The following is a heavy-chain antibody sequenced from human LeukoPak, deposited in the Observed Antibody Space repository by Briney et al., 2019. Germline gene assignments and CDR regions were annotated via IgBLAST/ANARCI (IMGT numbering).Heavy chain of an antibody. D-gene: IGHD6-13*01. V-gene: IGHV1-2*02. CDR1: GYTFTGYY. J-gene: IGHJ4*02. Sequence: GASVKVSCKASGYTFTGYYMHWVRQAPGQGLEWMGWINPNSGGTNYAQKFQGRVTMTRDTSISTAYMELSRLRSDDTAVYYCARVSSSWYRDFDYWGQGTLVTVSS. CDR2: INPNSGGT. CDR3: ARVSSSWYRDFDY.